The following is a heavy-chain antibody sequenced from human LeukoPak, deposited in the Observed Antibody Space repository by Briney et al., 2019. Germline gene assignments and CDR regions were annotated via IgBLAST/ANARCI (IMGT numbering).Heavy chain of an antibody. J-gene: IGHJ6*02. Sequence: ASVKVSCTASGYTFTGYYMHWVRQAPGQGLEWMGWINPNSGGTNYAQKFQGWVTMTRDTSISTAYMELSRLRSDDTAVYYCALSGALGPYGMDVWGQGTTVTVSS. CDR3: ALSGALGPYGMDV. D-gene: IGHD3-10*01. V-gene: IGHV1-2*04. CDR1: GYTFTGYY. CDR2: INPNSGGT.